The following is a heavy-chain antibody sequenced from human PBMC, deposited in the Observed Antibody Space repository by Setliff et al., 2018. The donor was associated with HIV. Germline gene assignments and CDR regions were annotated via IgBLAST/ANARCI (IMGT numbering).Heavy chain of an antibody. CDR2: INPSGGST. CDR3: ARDPTFNKSYYNFWRGGLDY. J-gene: IGHJ4*02. CDR1: GYTFTSDH. Sequence: ASVKVSCKASGYTFTSDHIYWVRQAPGQGLEWLGIINPSGGSTTYEQKFQGRLTMTRDTSAGTVYLILSSLRSEDTAVYYCARDPTFNKSYYNFWRGGLDYWGQGTLVTVSS. D-gene: IGHD3-3*01. V-gene: IGHV1-46*01.